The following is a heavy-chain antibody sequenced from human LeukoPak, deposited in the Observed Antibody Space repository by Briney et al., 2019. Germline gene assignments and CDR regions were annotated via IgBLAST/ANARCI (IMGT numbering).Heavy chain of an antibody. CDR1: GGSFSGYY. D-gene: IGHD4-17*01. V-gene: IGHV4-59*01. Sequence: PSETLSLTCAVYGGSFSGYYWSWIRQPPGKGLEWIGYIYYSGSTNYNPSLKSRVTISVDTSKNQFSLKLSSVTAADTAVYYCARHTVTGGYFDYWGQGTLVTVSS. J-gene: IGHJ4*02. CDR3: ARHTVTGGYFDY. CDR2: IYYSGST.